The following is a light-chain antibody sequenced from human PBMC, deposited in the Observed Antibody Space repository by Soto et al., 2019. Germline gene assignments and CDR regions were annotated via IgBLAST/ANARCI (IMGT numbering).Light chain of an antibody. V-gene: IGKV1-9*01. CDR1: QAISSS. CDR3: QHLNDYQYT. CDR2: AAS. Sequence: DIQLTQSPSFLSASVGDRVTIPCRASQAISSSLAWYQHNPGKAPKLLIYAASTLQNGVPSSFSGSGSGTVCTLTLSSLQPEDFATYYCQHLNDYQYTFCQGTKVEIK. J-gene: IGKJ2*01.